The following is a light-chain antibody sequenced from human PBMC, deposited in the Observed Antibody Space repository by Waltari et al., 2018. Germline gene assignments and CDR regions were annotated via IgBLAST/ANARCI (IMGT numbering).Light chain of an antibody. CDR1: RLTIGSNA. CDR3: AAWDDSLSGPI. Sequence: QSVLTQPPSASGPPGQRVPISCSGRRLTIGSNAVNWYQRLPGTAPKLLIHSDHQRPSGVPDRFSGSKSGTSASLAISGLQSEDEADYFCAAWDDSLSGPIFGGGTKLTVL. V-gene: IGLV1-44*01. J-gene: IGLJ2*01. CDR2: SDH.